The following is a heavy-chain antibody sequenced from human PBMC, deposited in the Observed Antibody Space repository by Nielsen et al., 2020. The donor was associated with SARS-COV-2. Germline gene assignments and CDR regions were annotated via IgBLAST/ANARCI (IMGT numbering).Heavy chain of an antibody. Sequence: GESLKISCAASGFTFSSYAMHWVRQALGKGLEWVAVISYDGSNKYYADSVKGRFTISRDNSKNTLYLQMNSLRAEDTAVYYCARAHDSSGYNFDYWGQGTLVTVSS. J-gene: IGHJ4*02. CDR2: ISYDGSNK. V-gene: IGHV3-30-3*01. D-gene: IGHD3-22*01. CDR1: GFTFSSYA. CDR3: ARAHDSSGYNFDY.